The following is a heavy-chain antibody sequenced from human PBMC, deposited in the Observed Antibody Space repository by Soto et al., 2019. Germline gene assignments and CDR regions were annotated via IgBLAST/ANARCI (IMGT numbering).Heavy chain of an antibody. V-gene: IGHV3-74*01. CDR2: INSDGSST. D-gene: IGHD4-17*01. CDR1: GFTFSSYW. J-gene: IGHJ3*02. CDR3: AREMGYGDTYAFDI. Sequence: GGSLRLSCAASGFTFSSYWMHWVRQAPGKGLVWVSRINSDGSSTSYADSVKGRFTISRDNAKNTLYLQMNSLRAEDTAVYYCAREMGYGDTYAFDIWGQGTMVTVSS.